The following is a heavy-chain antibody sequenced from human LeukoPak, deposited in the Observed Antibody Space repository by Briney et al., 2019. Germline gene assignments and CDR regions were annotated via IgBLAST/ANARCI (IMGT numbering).Heavy chain of an antibody. D-gene: IGHD6-19*01. CDR3: ASGDRGEDGSGFDY. CDR1: GGSFSGYY. J-gene: IGHJ4*02. Sequence: KSSETLSLTCAVYGGSFSGYYWSWIRQPPGKGLEWIGEINHSGSTNYNPSLKSRVTISVDTSKNQFSLKLSSVTAADTAVYYCASGDRGEDGSGFDYWGQGTLVTVSS. CDR2: INHSGST. V-gene: IGHV4-34*01.